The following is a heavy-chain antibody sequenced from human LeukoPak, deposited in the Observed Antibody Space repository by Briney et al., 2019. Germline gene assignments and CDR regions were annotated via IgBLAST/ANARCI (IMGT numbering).Heavy chain of an antibody. D-gene: IGHD3-10*01. CDR2: IHPRGSP. CDR1: GFTFSSYA. CDR3: SRGGDASKAGKY. J-gene: IGHJ4*02. V-gene: IGHV4-34*01. Sequence: GSLRLSCAASGFTFSSYAMSWVRQPPGKGLEWIGEIHPRGSPSYNPSLESRTIISVDASKNQFSLILNSVTAADTALYFCSRGGDASKAGKYWGQGALVTVSS.